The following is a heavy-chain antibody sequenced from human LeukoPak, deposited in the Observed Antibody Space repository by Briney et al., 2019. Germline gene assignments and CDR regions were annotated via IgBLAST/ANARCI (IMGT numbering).Heavy chain of an antibody. CDR2: ISSSSSYV. CDR3: ARGTMFPYYFDY. Sequence: GGSLRLSCAASGFKFSSYSMKWVRQAPGKGLEWVSFISSSSSYVYYADSLKGRFTISRDNAKNSLYLQMNSLRAEDTAVYYCARGTMFPYYFDYWGQGTLVTVSS. D-gene: IGHD3-10*02. J-gene: IGHJ4*02. CDR1: GFKFSSYS. V-gene: IGHV3-21*01.